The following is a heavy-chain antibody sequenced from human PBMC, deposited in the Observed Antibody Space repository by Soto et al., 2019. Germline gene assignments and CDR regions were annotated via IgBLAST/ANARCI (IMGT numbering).Heavy chain of an antibody. Sequence: QVQLVQSGAEVKKPGASVKVSCKASGYTFTSYDINWVRQATGQGLEWMGWMNPNSGNTGFAQKFKGTVTMTSTTSISTAYMELSSLRSENTAVYDCAREGVRGMDVWGQGTTVTVSS. CDR3: AREGVRGMDV. J-gene: IGHJ6*02. CDR2: MNPNSGNT. CDR1: GYTFTSYD. D-gene: IGHD3-16*01. V-gene: IGHV1-8*01.